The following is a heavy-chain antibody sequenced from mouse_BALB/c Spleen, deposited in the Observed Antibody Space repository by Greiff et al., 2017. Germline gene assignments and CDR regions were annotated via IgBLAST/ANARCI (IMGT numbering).Heavy chain of an antibody. CDR1: GYTFTGYY. CDR3: TGAGVLYGFDY. Sequence: VQLQQSGAELVKPGASVKLSCKASGYTFTGYYMYWVKQRPGQGLEWIGEINPGNGGTNFNEKCKSKATVTVDKTSSTADMQRSSLTSEDSEVYYCTGAGVLYGFDYWGQGTTVTVSA. V-gene: IGHV1S81*02. D-gene: IGHD1-1*01. CDR2: INPGNGGT. J-gene: IGHJ2*01.